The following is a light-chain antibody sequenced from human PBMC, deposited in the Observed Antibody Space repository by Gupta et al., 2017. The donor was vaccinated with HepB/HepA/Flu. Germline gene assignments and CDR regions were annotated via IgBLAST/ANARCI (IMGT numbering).Light chain of an antibody. V-gene: IGLV1-40*01. CDR3: QSCDSGLSGLV. CDR1: RSNIGAGFD. J-gene: IGLJ2*01. CDR2: GND. Sequence: QPVLTQPPSVSGAPGQRVTISCTGRRSNIGAGFDVHWYQQLPGTAPKLLVFGNDNRPSGVPDRFSASESGTSASLVITGLLAEDEGDYYCQSCDSGLSGLVFGGGTKLTVL.